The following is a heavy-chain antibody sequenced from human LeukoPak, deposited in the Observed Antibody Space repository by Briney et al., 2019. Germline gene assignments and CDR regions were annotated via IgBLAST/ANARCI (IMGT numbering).Heavy chain of an antibody. Sequence: GGSERLSCAASGFTFSTHSMNWLRQAPGKGLGWVSSISFSGDYIYYADSLKGRITISRDNAKNSLYLQMNSLRAEDSAVYYCARRASTERGHSYGLDYWGQGTLVTVSS. V-gene: IGHV3-21*01. CDR3: ARRASTERGHSYGLDY. D-gene: IGHD5-18*01. J-gene: IGHJ4*02. CDR2: ISFSGDYI. CDR1: GFTFSTHS.